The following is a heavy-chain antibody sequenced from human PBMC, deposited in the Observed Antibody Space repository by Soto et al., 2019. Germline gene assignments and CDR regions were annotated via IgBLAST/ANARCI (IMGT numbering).Heavy chain of an antibody. CDR3: ASIKLGYCSGGSCYPVGYYYYRMDV. Sequence: SVKVSCKASGGTFSSYAISWVRQALGQGLEWMGGIIPIFGTANYAQKFQGRVTITADESTSTAYMELSSLRSEDTAVYYCASIKLGYCSGGSCYPVGYYYYRMDVWGQGTTVTVSS. V-gene: IGHV1-69*13. D-gene: IGHD2-15*01. J-gene: IGHJ6*02. CDR1: GGTFSSYA. CDR2: IIPIFGTA.